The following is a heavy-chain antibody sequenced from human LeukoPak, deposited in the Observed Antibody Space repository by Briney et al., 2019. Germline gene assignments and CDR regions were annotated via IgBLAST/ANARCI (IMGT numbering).Heavy chain of an antibody. J-gene: IGHJ4*02. CDR2: IYTSGST. CDR1: GGSISGYY. V-gene: IGHV4-4*07. D-gene: IGHD3-10*01. CDR3: ARGRYYYGSGSHFDY. Sequence: SETLSLTCTVSGGSISGYYWSWIRQPAGKGLEWIGRIYTSGSTNYNPSLKSRVTMSVDTSKNQFSLKLSSVTAADTAVYYCARGRYYYGSGSHFDYWGQGTLVTVSS.